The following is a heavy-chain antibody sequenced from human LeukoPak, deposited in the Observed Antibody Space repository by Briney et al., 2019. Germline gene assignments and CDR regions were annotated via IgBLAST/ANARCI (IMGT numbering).Heavy chain of an antibody. Sequence: SVTVSCKASGVTFSSYAISWVRQAPGQGLEWMGGIIPIFGTANYAQKFQGRVTITADGSTSTAYMELSSLRSEDTAVYYCAREQGYCSSTSCYTGMDVWGKGTTVTVSS. V-gene: IGHV1-69*13. CDR1: GVTFSSYA. CDR2: IIPIFGTA. D-gene: IGHD2-2*02. CDR3: AREQGYCSSTSCYTGMDV. J-gene: IGHJ6*04.